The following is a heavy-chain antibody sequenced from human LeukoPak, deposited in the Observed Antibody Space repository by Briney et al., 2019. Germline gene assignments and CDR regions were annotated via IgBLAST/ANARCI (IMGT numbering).Heavy chain of an antibody. CDR1: GFTFSSYA. CDR2: ISYDGSNK. CDR3: ARGSPLRFLEWLPPEDY. D-gene: IGHD3-3*01. V-gene: IGHV3-30-3*01. Sequence: GRSLRLSCAASGFTFSSYAMHWVRQAPGKGLEWVAVISYDGSNKYYADSVKGRFTISRDNSKNTLYLQMNSLRAEDTAVYYCARGSPLRFLEWLPPEDYWGQGTLVTVSS. J-gene: IGHJ4*02.